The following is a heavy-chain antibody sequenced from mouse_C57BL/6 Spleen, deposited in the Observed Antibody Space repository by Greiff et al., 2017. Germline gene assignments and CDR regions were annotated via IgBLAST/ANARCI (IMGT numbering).Heavy chain of an antibody. CDR2: SYPRSGNT. J-gene: IGHJ2*01. CDR3: AREFGGTTVGERDY. Sequence: VHLVESGAELARPGASVKLSCKASGYTFTSYGISWVKQRTGQGLEWIGESYPRSGNTYYNEKFKGKATLTADKSSSTAYMELRSLTSEDSAVYFCAREFGGTTVGERDYWGQGTTLTVSS. D-gene: IGHD1-1*01. CDR1: GYTFTSYG. V-gene: IGHV1-81*01.